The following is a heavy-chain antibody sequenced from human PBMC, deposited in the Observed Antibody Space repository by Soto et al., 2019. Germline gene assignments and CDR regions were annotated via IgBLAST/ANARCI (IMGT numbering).Heavy chain of an antibody. CDR1: GGSISSSSYY. Sequence: SETLSLTCTVSGGSISSSSYYWGWLRQPPGKGLEWIGSIYYSGITYYNPSLKSRVTISVDTSKNQFSLKLSSVTAADTAVYYCARKSREYYDFWSAYYAFDYWGQGTLVTVSS. CDR2: IYYSGIT. J-gene: IGHJ4*02. V-gene: IGHV4-39*01. CDR3: ARKSREYYDFWSAYYAFDY. D-gene: IGHD3-3*01.